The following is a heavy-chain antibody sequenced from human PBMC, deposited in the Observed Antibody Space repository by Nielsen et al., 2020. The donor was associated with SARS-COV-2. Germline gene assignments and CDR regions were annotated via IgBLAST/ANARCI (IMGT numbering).Heavy chain of an antibody. J-gene: IGHJ5*02. Sequence: ASVKVSCKVSGYALSKLSMNWVRQAPGQGLEWMGGFDPEVGERIYGQKFQGRVTMTDDTSTDTTYMELSSLRSEDTAVYYCATGPGKQLWLGLDLWGQGTLVIVSS. V-gene: IGHV1-24*01. CDR1: GYALSKLS. CDR3: ATGPGKQLWLGLDL. D-gene: IGHD5-18*01. CDR2: FDPEVGER.